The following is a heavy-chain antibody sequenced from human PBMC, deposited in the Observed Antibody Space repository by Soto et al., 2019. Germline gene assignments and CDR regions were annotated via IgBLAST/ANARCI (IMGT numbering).Heavy chain of an antibody. CDR1: GGSLSRWGYF. J-gene: IGHJ4*02. CDR2: IYYSGST. Sequence: ASEDLCLPWTVSGGSLSRWGYFLSWVRPHPGKGLEWIGYIYYSGSTYYNPSLKSRVTISVDTSKNQFSLKLSSVTAADTAVFYCAGLYPYESSGYHLNYWGQGALVTVSS. CDR3: AGLYPYESSGYHLNY. V-gene: IGHV4-31*02. D-gene: IGHD3-22*01.